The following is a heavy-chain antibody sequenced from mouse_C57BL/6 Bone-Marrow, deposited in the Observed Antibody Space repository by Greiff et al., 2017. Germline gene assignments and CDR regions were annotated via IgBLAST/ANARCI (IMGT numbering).Heavy chain of an antibody. Sequence: VQLQQPGAELVRPGTSVKLSCKASGYTFTSYWMHWVKQRPGQGLEWIGVIDPSDSYTNYNQKFKGKATLTVDTSSSTAYMQRSSLSSEDSAVYYCAFITTVVDDYWGQGTTLTVSS. CDR2: IDPSDSYT. V-gene: IGHV1-59*01. CDR3: AFITTVVDDY. D-gene: IGHD1-1*01. J-gene: IGHJ2*01. CDR1: GYTFTSYW.